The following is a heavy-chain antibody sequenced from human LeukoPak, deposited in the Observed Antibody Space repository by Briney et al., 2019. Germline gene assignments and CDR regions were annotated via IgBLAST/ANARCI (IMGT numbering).Heavy chain of an antibody. CDR1: RFIFNSYA. CDR3: ARDQADCGGDCYLYYFDY. J-gene: IGHJ4*02. V-gene: IGHV3-30-3*01. D-gene: IGHD2-21*02. CDR2: VSYDGNNK. Sequence: GGSLRLSCVASRFIFNSYAMHWVRQAPGKGLEWVAVVSYDGNNKYYADSVKRRFTISRDNFKDTVYLQMNGLKSEDTAVYYCARDQADCGGDCYLYYFDYWGQGTPVTVSP.